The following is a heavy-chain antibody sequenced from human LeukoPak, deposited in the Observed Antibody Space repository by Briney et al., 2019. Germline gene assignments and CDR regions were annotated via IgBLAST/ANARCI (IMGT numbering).Heavy chain of an antibody. D-gene: IGHD6-19*01. CDR3: ATTYSSGWYYHDAFDI. V-gene: IGHV4-38-2*02. CDR1: GYSISTGYF. J-gene: IGHJ3*02. CDR2: IYHSGTT. Sequence: SETLSLTCTVSGYSISTGYFWGWIRQTPGKGLEWIGSIYHSGTTYYNPSLKSRVTISVDTSENQFSLKLNSVTAADTAVYYCATTYSSGWYYHDAFDIWGQGTMVTVSS.